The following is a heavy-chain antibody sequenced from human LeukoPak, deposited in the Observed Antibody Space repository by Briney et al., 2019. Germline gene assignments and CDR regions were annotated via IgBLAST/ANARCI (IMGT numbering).Heavy chain of an antibody. V-gene: IGHV4-59*08. J-gene: IGHJ3*02. CDR1: GGSISSYY. Sequence: SETLSLTCTVSGGSISSYYWSWIRQPPGRGLEWIGYIYYSGSTNYNPSLKSRVTISVDTSKNQFSLKLSSVTAANTAVYFCARGPYSYDSSGAFDIWGQGTMVTVSS. CDR3: ARGPYSYDSSGAFDI. CDR2: IYYSGST. D-gene: IGHD3-22*01.